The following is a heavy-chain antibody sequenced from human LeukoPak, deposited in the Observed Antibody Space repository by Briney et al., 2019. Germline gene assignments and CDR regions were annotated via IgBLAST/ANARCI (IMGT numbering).Heavy chain of an antibody. V-gene: IGHV1-18*01. CDR1: GYTFNNYG. Sequence: ASVKVSCKASGYTFNNYGISWVRQAPGQGLEWMGWVSSYNGDTNYAQKFQGRVTVSTDTSTSTAYMELRSLTFDDTAIYYCAKDWHILTGRNCFDPWGQGTLVTVSS. CDR2: VSSYNGDT. D-gene: IGHD3-9*01. CDR3: AKDWHILTGRNCFDP. J-gene: IGHJ5*02.